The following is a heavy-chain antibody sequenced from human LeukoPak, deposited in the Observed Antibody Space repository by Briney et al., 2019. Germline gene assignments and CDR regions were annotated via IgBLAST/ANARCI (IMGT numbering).Heavy chain of an antibody. V-gene: IGHV1-18*01. CDR2: ISAYNGNT. Sequence: ASVKVSCKASGYTFTSYGISWVRQAPGQGLEWMGWISAYNGNTNYAQKLQGRVTMATDTSTSTAYMELRSLRSEDTAVYYCARGWLAETTVVTPYNFWGQGTLVTVSA. CDR1: GYTFTSYG. J-gene: IGHJ4*02. CDR3: ARGWLAETTVVTPYNF. D-gene: IGHD4-23*01.